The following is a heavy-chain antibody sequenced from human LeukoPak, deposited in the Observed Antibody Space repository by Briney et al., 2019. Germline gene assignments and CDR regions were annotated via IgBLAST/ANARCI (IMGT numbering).Heavy chain of an antibody. Sequence: PGGSLRLSCAASGFTFSSYAMNWVRQAPGRGLEWVSAVDRSSDSTYYAESVKGRFTVSRDNSKSTLFLEMNSLRAEDTAVYYCAKVRTYFYHGLDVWGQGTTVTVSS. CDR3: AKVRTYFYHGLDV. CDR1: GFTFSSYA. J-gene: IGHJ6*02. D-gene: IGHD1-14*01. CDR2: VDRSSDST. V-gene: IGHV3-23*01.